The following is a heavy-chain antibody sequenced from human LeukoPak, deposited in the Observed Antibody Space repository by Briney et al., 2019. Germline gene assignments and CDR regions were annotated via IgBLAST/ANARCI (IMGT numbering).Heavy chain of an antibody. CDR3: ARGGGLDV. J-gene: IGHJ6*02. CDR1: GFTFSSYW. Sequence: PGGSLRLSCSASGFTFSSYWRNWPRQAPGKGLEWVASINHNGNVNYYVDSVKGRFTISRDNAKNSLYLQMSNLRAEDTAVYFCARGGGLDVWGQGATVTVSS. D-gene: IGHD3-16*01. CDR2: INHNGNVN. V-gene: IGHV3-7*03.